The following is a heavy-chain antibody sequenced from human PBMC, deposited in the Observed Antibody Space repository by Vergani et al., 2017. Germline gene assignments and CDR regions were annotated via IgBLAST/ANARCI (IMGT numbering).Heavy chain of an antibody. CDR1: GGPISSGGYY. Sequence: QVQLQESGPGLVKPSQTLSLTCTVSGGPISSGGYYWSWIRQHPGKGLEWIGYIYYSGSTYYNPSLKSRVTISVDTSKNQFSLKLSSVTAADTAVYYCAGEGIGGIAAAAADAFDIWGQGTMVTVSS. V-gene: IGHV4-31*03. J-gene: IGHJ3*02. D-gene: IGHD6-13*01. CDR3: AGEGIGGIAAAAADAFDI. CDR2: IYYSGST.